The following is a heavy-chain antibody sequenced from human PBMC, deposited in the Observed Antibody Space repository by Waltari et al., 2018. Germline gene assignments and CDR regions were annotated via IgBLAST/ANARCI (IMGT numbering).Heavy chain of an antibody. V-gene: IGHV4-61*02. CDR1: DDSIGSGQYY. Sequence: QVQLQQSGPGLVKPSQTLSLTCGVSDDSIGSGQYYWNWIRQPAGKGLEWIGRVYISGTTIDNPSLKSRVTMSLDTSKNHFSLNLTSVTAADTAVYFCASGVVAASIALDSWGQGTLVTVSS. D-gene: IGHD6-19*01. J-gene: IGHJ4*02. CDR2: VYISGTT. CDR3: ASGVVAASIALDS.